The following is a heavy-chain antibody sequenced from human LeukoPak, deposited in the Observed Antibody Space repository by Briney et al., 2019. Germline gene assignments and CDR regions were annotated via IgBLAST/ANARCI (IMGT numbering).Heavy chain of an antibody. CDR3: ARGGGGKTRISMVRGIRFKAFDI. D-gene: IGHD3-10*01. Sequence: GRSLRLSCAASGFTFSNYPMHWVRQAPGKGLEWVSIISYDGSDKYYADSVKGRFTISRDNSKNTLYLQMNSLRPEDTAVYYCARGGGGKTRISMVRGIRFKAFDIWGQGTVVTVSS. CDR1: GFTFSNYP. CDR2: ISYDGSDK. J-gene: IGHJ3*02. V-gene: IGHV3-30-3*01.